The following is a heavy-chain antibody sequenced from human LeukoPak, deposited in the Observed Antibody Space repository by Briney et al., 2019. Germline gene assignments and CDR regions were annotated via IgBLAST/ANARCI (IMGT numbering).Heavy chain of an antibody. V-gene: IGHV5-51*01. CDR3: ARAGMVRGVIIDFDY. CDR2: IYPGDSDT. J-gene: IGHJ4*02. D-gene: IGHD3-10*01. CDR1: GYSFTSYW. Sequence: PGESLKISCKGSGYSFTSYWIGWVRQMPGKGLEWMGIIYPGDSDTRYSPSFQGQVTISADKSISTAYLQWSSLKASDTAMYYCARAGMVRGVIIDFDYWGQGTLVTVSS.